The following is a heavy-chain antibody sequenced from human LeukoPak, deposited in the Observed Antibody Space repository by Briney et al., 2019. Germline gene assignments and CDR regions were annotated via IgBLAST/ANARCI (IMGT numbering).Heavy chain of an antibody. V-gene: IGHV3-23*01. Sequence: GGSLRLSCAASGFSLSSHAMSWVRRAPGKGLEWVSAISNNGGYTYYADSVQGRFTISRDNSKSTLCLQMNSLRAEDTAVYYCAKQLGYCSDGSCYFPYWGQGTLVTVSS. CDR3: AKQLGYCSDGSCYFPY. D-gene: IGHD2-15*01. CDR2: ISNNGGYT. J-gene: IGHJ4*02. CDR1: GFSLSSHA.